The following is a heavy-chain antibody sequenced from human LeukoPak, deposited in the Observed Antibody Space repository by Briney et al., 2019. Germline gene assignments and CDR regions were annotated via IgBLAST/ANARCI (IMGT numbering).Heavy chain of an antibody. CDR1: GGSISGYY. CDR3: TTHWYFGTAGCYSVDF. CDR2: VYNSGST. Sequence: SETLSLTCAVSGGSISGYYWSWIRQSPEKGLEWIGYVYNSGSTRYNPSLTSRVTITLDTSKSQFSLRLHSVTAADTAVYLCTTHWYFGTAGCYSVDFWGQGTLVTVSS. D-gene: IGHD2-15*01. J-gene: IGHJ4*02. V-gene: IGHV4-59*01.